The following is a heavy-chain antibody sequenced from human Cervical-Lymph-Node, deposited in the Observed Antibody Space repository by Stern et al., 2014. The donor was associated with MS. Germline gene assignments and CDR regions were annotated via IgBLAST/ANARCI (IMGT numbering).Heavy chain of an antibody. CDR3: GRHFGELLGFGAWSH. V-gene: IGHV4-39*01. CDR2: FSHGARR. CDR1: GDSISSSYHY. J-gene: IGHJ4*02. Sequence: QVQLQESGPGLVKPSETLSLTCTVSGDSISSSYHYWGWIRQSPGKGLEWIGSFSHGARRYSNPSLKSRVPTSVDTPKNDFSLILPSVTATDTAVYYCGRHFGELLGFGAWSHWGQGTSVTVSS. D-gene: IGHD3-16*01.